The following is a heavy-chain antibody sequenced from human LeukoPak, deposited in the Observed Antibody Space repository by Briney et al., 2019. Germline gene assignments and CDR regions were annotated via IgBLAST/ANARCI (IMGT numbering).Heavy chain of an antibody. CDR1: GFTFSDYY. CDR2: ISSSSSYT. Sequence: GGSLRLSCAASGFTFSDYYMSWVRQAPGKGRGGVSYISSSSSYTNYADSVKGRFTISRDNAKNSPYLQMNSLRAEDTAVYYCARGFLWFGELLYPAPFDYWGQGTLVTVSS. V-gene: IGHV3-11*06. J-gene: IGHJ4*02. D-gene: IGHD3-10*01. CDR3: ARGFLWFGELLYPAPFDY.